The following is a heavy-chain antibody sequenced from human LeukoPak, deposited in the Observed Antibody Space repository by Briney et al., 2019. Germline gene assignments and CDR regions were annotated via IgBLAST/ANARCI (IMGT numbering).Heavy chain of an antibody. Sequence: AETLSLTCTVSGYSISGGYYWGWIRQPPGKGLERIGSIYHSGSTYYNPSLKSRVTISVDTYKNQFSLKLSSVTAADTAVYYCARVGGTAMVFDYWGQGTLVTVSS. CDR3: ARVGGTAMVFDY. CDR2: IYHSGST. CDR1: GYSISGGYY. V-gene: IGHV4-38-2*02. D-gene: IGHD5-18*01. J-gene: IGHJ4*02.